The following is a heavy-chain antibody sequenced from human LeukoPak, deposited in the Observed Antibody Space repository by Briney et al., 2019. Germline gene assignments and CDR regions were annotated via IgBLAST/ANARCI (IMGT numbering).Heavy chain of an antibody. Sequence: SETLSLTCAVYGGSFSGYYWSWIRQPPGKGLEWIGEINHSGSTNYNPSLKSRVTISVDTSNNQFSLKLSSVTAADTAVYYCARGAIVVVPAATLPYMDVWGKGTTVTVSS. CDR1: GGSFSGYY. CDR2: INHSGST. J-gene: IGHJ6*03. CDR3: ARGAIVVVPAATLPYMDV. D-gene: IGHD2-2*01. V-gene: IGHV4-34*01.